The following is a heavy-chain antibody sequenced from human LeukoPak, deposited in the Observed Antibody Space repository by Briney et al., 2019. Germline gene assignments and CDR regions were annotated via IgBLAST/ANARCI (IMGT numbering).Heavy chain of an antibody. D-gene: IGHD1-26*01. V-gene: IGHV3-49*03. Sequence: GGSLRLSCMTSGFNFGDYAMNWFRQAPGKGLEWVGFIRSKAYGGTTDYAASVNGRFTISRDDSKNSLYLQMNSLKTEDTAVYYCASPVGATTVRAFDIWGQGTMVTVSS. CDR1: GFNFGDYA. CDR2: IRSKAYGGTT. J-gene: IGHJ3*02. CDR3: ASPVGATTVRAFDI.